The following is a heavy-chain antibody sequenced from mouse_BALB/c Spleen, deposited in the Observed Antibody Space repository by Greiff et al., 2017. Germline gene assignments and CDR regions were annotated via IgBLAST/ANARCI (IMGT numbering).Heavy chain of an antibody. CDR1: GYAFSSYW. V-gene: IGHV1-80*01. CDR3: ARSSGNYGWFAY. Sequence: QVQLKQSGAELVRPGSSVKISCKASGYAFSSYWMNWVKQRPGQGLEWIGQIYPGDGDTNYNGKFKGKATLTADKSSSTAYMQLSSLTSEDSAVYFCARSSGNYGWFAYWGQGTLVTVSA. CDR2: IYPGDGDT. D-gene: IGHD2-1*01. J-gene: IGHJ3*01.